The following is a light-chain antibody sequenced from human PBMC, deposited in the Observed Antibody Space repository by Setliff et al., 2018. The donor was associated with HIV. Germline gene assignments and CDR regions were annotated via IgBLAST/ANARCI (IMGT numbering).Light chain of an antibody. V-gene: IGLV2-23*02. Sequence: QSVLTQPASVSGSPGQSITISCTGASSDVGSYNLVSWYQQHPGKAPKLMIYEVSKRPSGVSNHFSGSKSGNTASLTISGLQAEDEADYYCCSYAGSRTLVFGGGTK. J-gene: IGLJ3*02. CDR3: CSYAGSRTLV. CDR1: SSDVGSYNL. CDR2: EVS.